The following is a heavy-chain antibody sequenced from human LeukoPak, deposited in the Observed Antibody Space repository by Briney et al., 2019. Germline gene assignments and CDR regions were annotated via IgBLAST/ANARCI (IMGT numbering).Heavy chain of an antibody. Sequence: SETLSLTCTVSGGSVSSGSYYWSWIRQPPGKGLEWIGYIYDSGSTNYNPSLKSRVTISVDTSKNQFSLKLSSVTAADTAVYYCARDRSSGFYYWGQGTLVTVSS. J-gene: IGHJ4*02. CDR2: IYDSGST. D-gene: IGHD6-19*01. CDR1: GGSVSSGSYY. V-gene: IGHV4-61*01. CDR3: ARDRSSGFYY.